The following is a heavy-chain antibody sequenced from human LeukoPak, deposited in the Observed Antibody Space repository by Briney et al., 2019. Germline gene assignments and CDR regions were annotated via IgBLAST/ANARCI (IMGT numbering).Heavy chain of an antibody. V-gene: IGHV3-7*04. J-gene: IGHJ4*02. CDR1: GFTFSSYW. D-gene: IGHD1-1*01. CDR2: IKEDGSEK. CDR3: ARGGSTYWN. Sequence: PGGSLRLSCAASGFTFSSYWMSWVRQTPGKGLEWVANIKEDGSEKYHVDSVKGRFTISRDNAKNSLYLQMNSLRAEDTAVYYCARGGSTYWNWGQGTLVTVSS.